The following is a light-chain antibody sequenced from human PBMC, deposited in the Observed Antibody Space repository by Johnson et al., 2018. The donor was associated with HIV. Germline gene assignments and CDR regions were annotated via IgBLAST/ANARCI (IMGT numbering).Light chain of an antibody. V-gene: IGLV1-51*01. CDR1: SSNIGNNY. CDR3: GTCDSALSAGF. J-gene: IGLJ1*01. Sequence: QPVLTQPPSVSAAPGQKVTISCSGSSSNIGNNYVSWYQQLPGTAPKLLIYDNNKRPSGIPDRFSGSKSGTSATLGITGLQTGDEADYYCGTCDSALSAGFFGTGTKVTVL. CDR2: DNN.